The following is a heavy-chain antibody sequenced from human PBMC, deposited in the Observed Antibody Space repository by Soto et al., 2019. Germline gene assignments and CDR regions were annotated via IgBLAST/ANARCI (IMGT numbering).Heavy chain of an antibody. CDR3: ARGVCSGCYNSDY. D-gene: IGHD6-19*01. Sequence: QVQLVQSGAEVKKPGASVKVSCRASGYTFTNYAVHWVRQAPGQRLEWMGWINAGNGNTEYSQKFQGRVTITRDSSAITVYMEVSSLRSEDTAVYFCARGVCSGCYNSDYWGQGTLVTVSS. CDR1: GYTFTNYA. J-gene: IGHJ4*02. CDR2: INAGNGNT. V-gene: IGHV1-3*01.